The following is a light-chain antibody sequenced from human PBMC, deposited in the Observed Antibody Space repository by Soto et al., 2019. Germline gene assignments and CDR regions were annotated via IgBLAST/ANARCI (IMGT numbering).Light chain of an antibody. Sequence: EIVMTQSPATLSVSRGERATLSCRASRSISSNLSWYQQRPGQAPRLLIYGASTRATDIAPRFSGSGSGTESILTISSLQSEDFAISYCQQYSNWPPWTFGQGTKVDIK. J-gene: IGKJ1*01. CDR1: RSISSN. CDR2: GAS. V-gene: IGKV3-15*01. CDR3: QQYSNWPPWT.